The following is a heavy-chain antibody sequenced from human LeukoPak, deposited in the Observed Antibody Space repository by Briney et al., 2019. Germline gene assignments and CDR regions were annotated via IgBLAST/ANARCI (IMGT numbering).Heavy chain of an antibody. V-gene: IGHV4-30-2*01. CDR1: SGFISSGGYS. D-gene: IGHD4-17*01. CDR2: IHHGGTS. J-gene: IGHJ4*02. Sequence: SETLSLTCAVSSGFISSGGYSWSWIRQPPGKGLEWVGYIHHGGTSCSSPSLKSRVTISVDRSSNQFSLSLSSMAAADTAVYYCTTYHDYGDNRVDYWGQGILVTVS. CDR3: TTYHDYGDNRVDY.